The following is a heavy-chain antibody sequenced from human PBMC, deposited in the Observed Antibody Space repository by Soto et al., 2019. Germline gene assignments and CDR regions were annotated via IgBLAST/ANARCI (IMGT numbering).Heavy chain of an antibody. CDR3: ARDGDVNTGFGKDY. D-gene: IGHD3-16*01. V-gene: IGHV3-33*08. J-gene: IGHJ4*02. Sequence: GGSLRLSCAASGFTFSIYAIHWVRQAPGKGLEWVAFIWHDGGNKFYAESVKGRFTISRDNSKNTLYLQMTSLSAEDTAMYYCARDGDVNTGFGKDYWGQGTLVTVSS. CDR2: IWHDGGNK. CDR1: GFTFSIYA.